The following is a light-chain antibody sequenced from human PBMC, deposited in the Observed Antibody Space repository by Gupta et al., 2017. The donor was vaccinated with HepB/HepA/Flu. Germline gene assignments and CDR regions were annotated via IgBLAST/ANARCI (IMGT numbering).Light chain of an antibody. V-gene: IGLV1-47*01. J-gene: IGLJ3*02. CDR2: RNN. CDR1: SPNIGSNY. CDR3: AAWDDSRSGHWV. Sequence: SVLPPPPSASGPPGQRATISCSGTSPNIGSNYVYWYQQLPGTAPKLLIYRNNQRPSGVPDRFSGSKSGTTASLAISGLRSEEEADYYCAAWDDSRSGHWVFGGGTKLTVL.